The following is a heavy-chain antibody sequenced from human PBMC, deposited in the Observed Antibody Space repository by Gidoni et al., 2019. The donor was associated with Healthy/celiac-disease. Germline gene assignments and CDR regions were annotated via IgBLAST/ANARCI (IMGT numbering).Heavy chain of an antibody. Sequence: QVQLVQSGAAVKKPGASVKVPCKASGYTFTNYYMHWGRQAPGQGLEWMGIINPSGGSTNYAQKFQGRVTMTRDTSTSTVYMELSSLRSEDTAVYYCARDGDSSSSFDYWGQGTLVTVSS. J-gene: IGHJ4*02. CDR1: GYTFTNYY. CDR3: ARDGDSSSSFDY. D-gene: IGHD6-6*01. V-gene: IGHV1-46*01. CDR2: INPSGGST.